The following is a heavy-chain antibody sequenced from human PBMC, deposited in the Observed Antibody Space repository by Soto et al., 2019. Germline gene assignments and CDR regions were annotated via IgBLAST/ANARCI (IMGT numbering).Heavy chain of an antibody. D-gene: IGHD3-16*02. Sequence: GGSLRLSCAASGFTFSSYWMSWVRQAPGKGLEWVANIKQDGSEKYYVDSVKGLFTISRDNAKNSLYLQMNSLRAEDTAVYYCAREQRYYDYIWGSYRITPYFDYWGQGTLVTVSS. CDR1: GFTFSSYW. V-gene: IGHV3-7*01. CDR3: AREQRYYDYIWGSYRITPYFDY. CDR2: IKQDGSEK. J-gene: IGHJ4*02.